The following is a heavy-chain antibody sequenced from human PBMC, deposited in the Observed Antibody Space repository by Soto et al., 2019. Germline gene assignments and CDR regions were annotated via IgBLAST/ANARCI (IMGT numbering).Heavy chain of an antibody. Sequence: QVQLVQSGAEVKKPGSSVKVSCTASGGTFSSYAISWVRQAPRQGLEWMGGIIPIFGTANYAQKFQGRVTITADESTSTAYMELSSLRSEDTAVYYCARIHDYGDYWFDPWGQGTLVTVSS. D-gene: IGHD4-17*01. J-gene: IGHJ5*02. CDR3: ARIHDYGDYWFDP. CDR2: IIPIFGTA. CDR1: GGTFSSYA. V-gene: IGHV1-69*01.